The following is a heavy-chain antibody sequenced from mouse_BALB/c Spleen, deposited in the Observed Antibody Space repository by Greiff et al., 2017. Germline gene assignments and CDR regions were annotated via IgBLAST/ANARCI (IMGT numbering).Heavy chain of an antibody. Sequence: EVQLQQSGAELVKPGASVKLSCTASGFNIKDTYMHWVKQRPEQGLEWIGRIDPAYGNTKYDPKFQGKATITADTSSNTAYLQLSSLTSEDTAVYYCARSYYGSTAWFAYWGQGTLVTVSA. V-gene: IGHV14-3*02. CDR2: IDPAYGNT. D-gene: IGHD1-1*01. CDR3: ARSYYGSTAWFAY. J-gene: IGHJ3*01. CDR1: GFNIKDTY.